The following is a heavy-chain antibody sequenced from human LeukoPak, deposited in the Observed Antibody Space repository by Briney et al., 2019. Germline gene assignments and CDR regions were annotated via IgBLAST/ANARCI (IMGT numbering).Heavy chain of an antibody. CDR3: VLPRIDY. CDR1: GYTFTSYY. CDR2: INPSGGST. J-gene: IGHJ4*02. Sequence: ASVKVSCKASGYTFTSYYMHWVRQAPGQGLEWMGIINPSGGSTSYAQKFQGRVTMTRDTSISTAYMELSRLRSDDTAVYYCVLPRIDYWGQGTLVTVSS. V-gene: IGHV1-46*01.